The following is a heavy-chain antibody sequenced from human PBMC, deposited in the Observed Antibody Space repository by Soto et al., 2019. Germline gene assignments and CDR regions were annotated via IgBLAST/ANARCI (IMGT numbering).Heavy chain of an antibody. J-gene: IGHJ2*01. Sequence: QVQLVESGGGVVQPGRSLRLSCAASGFTFSSYAMHWVRQAPGKGLEWVAVISYDGSNKYYADSVKGRFTISRDNSKNTPYLQMNSLRAEVTAVYYWARPLWRNDYDWGYFELWGRGTLVTVSS. V-gene: IGHV3-30-3*01. CDR3: ARPLWRNDYDWGYFEL. CDR2: ISYDGSNK. D-gene: IGHD3-16*01. CDR1: GFTFSSYA.